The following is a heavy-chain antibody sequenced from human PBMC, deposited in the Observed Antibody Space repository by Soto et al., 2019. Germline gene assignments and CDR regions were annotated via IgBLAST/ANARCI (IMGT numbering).Heavy chain of an antibody. CDR3: ARVGNPSGAVARYYYYGMDV. CDR2: INPNSGGT. Sequence: QVQLVQSGAEVKKPGASVKVSCKASGYTFTGYYMHWVRQAPGQGLEWMGWINPNSGGTNYAQKFQGRVTMTRDTSISTAYMELSRLRSDDTAVYYCARVGNPSGAVARYYYYGMDVWGQGTTVTVSS. CDR1: GYTFTGYY. V-gene: IGHV1-2*02. D-gene: IGHD6-19*01. J-gene: IGHJ6*02.